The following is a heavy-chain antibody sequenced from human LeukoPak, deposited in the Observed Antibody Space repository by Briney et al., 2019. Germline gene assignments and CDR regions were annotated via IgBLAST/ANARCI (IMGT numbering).Heavy chain of an antibody. Sequence: GASVKVSCKSSGYTFTGYYIHWVRQAPGQGLEWMGWINPNSGGTNYAQKFQGRVTMTRDTSISTAYMELSRLRSDDTAVYYCARGETYYTEIDYRGQGTLVTVSS. D-gene: IGHD1-26*01. V-gene: IGHV1-2*02. CDR1: GYTFTGYY. CDR2: INPNSGGT. J-gene: IGHJ4*02. CDR3: ARGETYYTEIDY.